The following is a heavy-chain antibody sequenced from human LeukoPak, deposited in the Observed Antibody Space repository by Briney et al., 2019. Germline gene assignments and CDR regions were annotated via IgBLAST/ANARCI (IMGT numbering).Heavy chain of an antibody. Sequence: ASVKVSCKASGYTFTNYYMHWVRQAPGQGLEWLGLITPSGGSTWYAQKFQGRVTMTRDMSTSTDYMELSSLRSEDTAVYYCARVLRYCSGGNCYSGGLGYMDVWGKGTTVTISS. J-gene: IGHJ6*03. CDR1: GYTFTNYY. V-gene: IGHV1-46*01. D-gene: IGHD2-15*01. CDR2: ITPSGGST. CDR3: ARVLRYCSGGNCYSGGLGYMDV.